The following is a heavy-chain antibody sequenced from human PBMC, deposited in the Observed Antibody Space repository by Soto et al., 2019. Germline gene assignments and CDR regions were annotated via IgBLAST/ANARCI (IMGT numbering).Heavy chain of an antibody. CDR3: AKDGGYYDSSGYAYFDY. J-gene: IGHJ4*02. CDR2: ISGSGGST. CDR1: GFTFSSYA. D-gene: IGHD3-22*01. V-gene: IGHV3-23*01. Sequence: EVQLLESGGGLVQPGGSLRLSCAASGFTFSSYAMSWVRQAPGKGLEWVSAISGSGGSTYYADSVKGRFTISRDNSMNTLYLQMNCLRAVDTAVYYCAKDGGYYDSSGYAYFDYWGQGTLVTVSS.